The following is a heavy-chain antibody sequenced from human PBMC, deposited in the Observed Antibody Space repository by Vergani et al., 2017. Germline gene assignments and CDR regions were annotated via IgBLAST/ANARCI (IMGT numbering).Heavy chain of an antibody. Sequence: QITLKESGPTLVKPTQTLTLTCTFSGFSLSTSGVGVGWLRQPPGKALEWLALIYRDDDKRYSTSLKSRLTISKDTSKSQVVLTMTKMDPVDTATYYCARIVGFWFDPWGQGTLVTVSS. D-gene: IGHD1-26*01. CDR3: ARIVGFWFDP. J-gene: IGHJ5*02. V-gene: IGHV2-5*02. CDR1: GFSLSTSGVG. CDR2: IYRDDDK.